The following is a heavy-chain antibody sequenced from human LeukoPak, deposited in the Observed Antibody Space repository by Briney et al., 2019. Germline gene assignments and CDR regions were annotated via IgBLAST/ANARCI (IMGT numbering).Heavy chain of an antibody. J-gene: IGHJ4*02. D-gene: IGHD3-16*01. Sequence: PGGSLRLSCVTSGFPLCTYGVHWVRQAPGSGLEWLAYIHYDGYTTNYADSVKGRFTISRENSKNTLYLQMNSLRTEDTAVYYCAKDVAYTFDYWGQGTLVTVSS. V-gene: IGHV3-30*02. CDR1: GFPLCTYG. CDR2: IHYDGYTT. CDR3: AKDVAYTFDY.